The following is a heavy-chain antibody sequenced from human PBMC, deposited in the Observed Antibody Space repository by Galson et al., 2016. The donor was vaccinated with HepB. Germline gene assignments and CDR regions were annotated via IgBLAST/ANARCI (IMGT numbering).Heavy chain of an antibody. V-gene: IGHV3-30-3*01. CDR2: ISYDGSNK. D-gene: IGHD5-18*01. CDR3: ARVGDDNNTWIQLWSNYYYYGMDV. CDR1: GFTFSNYA. Sequence: SLRLSCAASGFTFSNYAMHWVRQAPGKGLEWVAVISYDGSNKNYADSVKGRFTTSRDNSKNTLYLQMNSLRAEDTAVYYCARVGDDNNTWIQLWSNYYYYGMDVWGQGTMVTVSS. J-gene: IGHJ6*02.